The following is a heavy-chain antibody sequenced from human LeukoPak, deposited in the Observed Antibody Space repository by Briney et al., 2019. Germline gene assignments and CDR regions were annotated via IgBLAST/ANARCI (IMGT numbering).Heavy chain of an antibody. Sequence: ASVKVSCKASGYTFTSYYMHWVRQAPGQGLEWMGIINPSGGSTSYAQKFQGRVTMTRDTSTSTVYMELSSLRSEDTAVYYCARDRNYYDSSGYYPGFDYWGQGTLVTVSS. CDR3: ARDRNYYDSSGYYPGFDY. J-gene: IGHJ4*02. D-gene: IGHD3-22*01. CDR1: GYTFTSYY. CDR2: INPSGGST. V-gene: IGHV1-46*01.